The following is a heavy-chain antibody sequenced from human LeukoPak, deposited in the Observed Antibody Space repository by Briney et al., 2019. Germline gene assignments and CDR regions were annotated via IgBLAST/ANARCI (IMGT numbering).Heavy chain of an antibody. V-gene: IGHV3-21*01. CDR3: ARVNSYYYYIDV. J-gene: IGHJ6*03. CDR2: ITGSSRYI. D-gene: IGHD1-7*01. CDR1: GFTFSSYE. Sequence: TGGSLRLSCAASGFTFSSYEMNWVRQAPGKGLEWVSSITGSSRYIYYADSVKGRFTISRDNAKDSLFLQMNSLRAEDTAIYYCARVNSYYYYIDVWGKGTTVTVSS.